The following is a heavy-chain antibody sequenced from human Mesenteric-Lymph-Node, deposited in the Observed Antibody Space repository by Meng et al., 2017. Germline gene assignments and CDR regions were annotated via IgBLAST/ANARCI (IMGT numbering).Heavy chain of an antibody. CDR2: ISAYNGNT. D-gene: IGHD3-3*01. V-gene: IGHV1-18*01. J-gene: IGHJ4*02. CDR1: GYTFTSYG. Sequence: ASVKVSCKASGYTFTSYGISWVRQAPGQGLEWMGWISAYNGNTNYAQKLQGRVTMTTDTSTSTAYMELSSLRSEDTAVYYCARRWADYDFWSGYYSWGQGTLVTVSS. CDR3: ARRWADYDFWSGYYS.